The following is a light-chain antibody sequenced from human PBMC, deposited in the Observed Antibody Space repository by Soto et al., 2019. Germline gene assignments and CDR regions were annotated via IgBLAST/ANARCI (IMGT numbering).Light chain of an antibody. CDR1: QSVSSN. CDR3: QHYNNWPPRT. V-gene: IGKV3-15*01. Sequence: EIVLTQSPATLSLSPGERATLSCRASQSVSSNLAWYQQKPGQAPRLLVYGASTRATNIPARFSGSGSETEFTLTISSLQSEDFAVYYCQHYNNWPPRTFGQGTKVDI. CDR2: GAS. J-gene: IGKJ1*01.